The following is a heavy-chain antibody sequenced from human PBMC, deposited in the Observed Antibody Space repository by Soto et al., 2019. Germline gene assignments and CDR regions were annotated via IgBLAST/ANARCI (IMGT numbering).Heavy chain of an antibody. V-gene: IGHV4-31*03. CDR1: GGSISSSGYY. CDR2: IYYSGST. Sequence: SETLSLTCTVSGGSISSSGYYWSWIRQHPGKGLEWIGYIYYSGSTYYNPSLKSRVTISVDTSKNQFSLKLSSVTAADTAVYYCARSQPIAAWPLYYYYMDVWGKGTTVTVSS. D-gene: IGHD6-6*01. CDR3: ARSQPIAAWPLYYYYMDV. J-gene: IGHJ6*03.